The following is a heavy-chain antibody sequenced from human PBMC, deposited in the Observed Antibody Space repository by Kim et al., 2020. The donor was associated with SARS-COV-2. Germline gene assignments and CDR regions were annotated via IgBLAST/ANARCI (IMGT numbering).Heavy chain of an antibody. CDR2: GNT. Sequence: GNTRYTQKFQGRVTFTRDTSANTMDMELSSLGSEDTAVYFCARALLNSDDSWGQGTLVTVSS. CDR3: ARALLNSDDS. J-gene: IGHJ5*01. D-gene: IGHD3-10*01. V-gene: IGHV1-3*01.